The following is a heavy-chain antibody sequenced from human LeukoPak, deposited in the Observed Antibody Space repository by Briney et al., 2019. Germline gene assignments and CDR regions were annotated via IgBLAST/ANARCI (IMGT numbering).Heavy chain of an antibody. CDR1: GFTFSSYA. J-gene: IGHJ4*02. D-gene: IGHD3-16*02. CDR3: ARGTAGYHSSYFDY. CDR2: ISGSGGST. Sequence: GGSLRLSCAASGFTFSSYAMSWVRQAPGKGLEWVSAISGSGGSTYYADSVKGRFTISRDNSKNTLYLQMNSLRAEDTAVYYCARGTAGYHSSYFDYWGQGTLVTVSS. V-gene: IGHV3-23*01.